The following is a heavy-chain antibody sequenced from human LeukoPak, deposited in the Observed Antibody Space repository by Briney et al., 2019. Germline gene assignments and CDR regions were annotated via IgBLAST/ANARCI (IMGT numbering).Heavy chain of an antibody. CDR2: ISGSGGST. D-gene: IGHD2-2*01. J-gene: IGHJ5*02. CDR3: AKSSGRQLLRGNWFDP. CDR1: GFTFSSYA. V-gene: IGHV3-23*01. Sequence: GGSLRLSCAASGFTFSSYAMSWVRQAPGKGLEWVSAISGSGGSTYYADSVKGRFTISRDNSKNTLYLQMNSLRAEDTAVYYCAKSSGRQLLRGNWFDPWGQGTLVTVSS.